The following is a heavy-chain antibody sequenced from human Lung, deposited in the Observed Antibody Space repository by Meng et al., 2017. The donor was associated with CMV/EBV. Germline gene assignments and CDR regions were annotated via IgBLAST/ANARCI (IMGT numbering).Heavy chain of an antibody. V-gene: IGHV3-30*02. CDR3: AKDDSAYFDFRSGYSTPPDY. CDR2: IRYDGSNK. D-gene: IGHD3-3*01. Sequence: GXXKLSCAASGFSFSSYGMQWVRQAPGKGLEWVAFIRYDGSNKYYVDSVKGRFTISRDNSKNMLYLQMNSLRVADTAVYYCAKDDSAYFDFRSGYSTPPDYXGQGXLVTVSS. J-gene: IGHJ4*02. CDR1: GFSFSSYG.